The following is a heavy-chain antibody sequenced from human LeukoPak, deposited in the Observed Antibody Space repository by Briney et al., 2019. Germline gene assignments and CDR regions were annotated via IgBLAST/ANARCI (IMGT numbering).Heavy chain of an antibody. CDR3: ARDYCSSTSCLFDY. CDR1: GYTFTGYH. Sequence: ASVKVSCKASGYTFTGYHMHWVRQAPGQGLEWMGRINPNSGVTNYAQKFQGRVTMTRDTSISTAYMELSRLRSGDTAVYYCARDYCSSTSCLFDYWGQGTLVTVSS. CDR2: INPNSGVT. J-gene: IGHJ4*02. D-gene: IGHD2-2*01. V-gene: IGHV1-2*06.